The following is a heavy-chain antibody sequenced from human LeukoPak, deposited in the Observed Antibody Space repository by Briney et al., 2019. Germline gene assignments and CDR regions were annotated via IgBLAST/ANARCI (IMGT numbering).Heavy chain of an antibody. J-gene: IGHJ4*02. D-gene: IGHD3-3*01. CDR3: ARSATGAYDFWSGYYDFDY. CDR2: ISAYNGNT. CDR1: GYTFTSYG. V-gene: IGHV1-18*01. Sequence: EASVKVSCKASGYTFTSYGISWVRQAPGQGLGWMGWISAYNGNTNYAQKLQGRVTMTTDTSTSTAYMELRSLRSDDTAVYYCARSATGAYDFWSGYYDFDYWGQGTLVTVSS.